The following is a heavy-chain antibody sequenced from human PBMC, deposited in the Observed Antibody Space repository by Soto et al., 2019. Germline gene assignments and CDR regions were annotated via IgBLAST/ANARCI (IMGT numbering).Heavy chain of an antibody. D-gene: IGHD5-12*01. CDR1: GYTFTSYA. CDR3: ARVHTLKNIVATIGSHY. Sequence: ASVKVSCKASGYTFTSYAMHWVRQAPGQRLEWMGWIKAGNGNTKYSQKFQGRVNITRDTSASTAYMELSSLRSEDTAVYYFARVHTLKNIVATIGSHYWGQGTLVTVSS. V-gene: IGHV1-3*01. J-gene: IGHJ4*02. CDR2: IKAGNGNT.